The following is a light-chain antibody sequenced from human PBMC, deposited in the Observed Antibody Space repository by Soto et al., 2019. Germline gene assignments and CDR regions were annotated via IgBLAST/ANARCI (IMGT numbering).Light chain of an antibody. CDR3: QQCNNWPKT. CDR2: KAS. Sequence: DIQMTQSPSTLSGSVGDRVTITCRASQTISSWLAWYQQKPGKAPKLLIYKASTLKSGVPSRFSGSGSGTEFTLTISSLQSEDFAVYYCQQCNNWPKTFGQGTKLEIK. CDR1: QTISSW. J-gene: IGKJ2*01. V-gene: IGKV1-5*03.